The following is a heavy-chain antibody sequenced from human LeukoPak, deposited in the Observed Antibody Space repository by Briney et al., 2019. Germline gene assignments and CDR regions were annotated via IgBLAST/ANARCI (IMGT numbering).Heavy chain of an antibody. J-gene: IGHJ6*03. CDR3: ARGFGVVLMVYAHNPYYMDV. CDR1: GGSFSGYY. V-gene: IGHV4-34*01. CDR2: INHSGST. D-gene: IGHD2-8*01. Sequence: TSEPLSLTCAVYGGSFSGYYWSWIRQPPGKGLEWIGEINHSGSTNYNPSLKSRVTISVDTSKNQFSLKLSSVTAADTAVYYCARGFGVVLMVYAHNPYYMDVWGKGTTVTVSS.